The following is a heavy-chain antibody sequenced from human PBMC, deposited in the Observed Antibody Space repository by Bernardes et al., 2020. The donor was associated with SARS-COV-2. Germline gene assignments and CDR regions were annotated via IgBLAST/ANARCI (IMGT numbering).Heavy chain of an antibody. D-gene: IGHD7-27*01. CDR1: GYTFTSYG. CDR2: ISAYNGNT. CDR3: ARVVDLGIWEGRYYGMDV. J-gene: IGHJ6*02. V-gene: IGHV1-18*01. Sequence: ASVKVSCKASGYTFTSYGISWVRQAPGQGLEWMGWISAYNGNTNYAQKLQGRVTMTTDTSTSTAYMELRSLRSDDTAVYYCARVVDLGIWEGRYYGMDVWGQGTTVTVSS.